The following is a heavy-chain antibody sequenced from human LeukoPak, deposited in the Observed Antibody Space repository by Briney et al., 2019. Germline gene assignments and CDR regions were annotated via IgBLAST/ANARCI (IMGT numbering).Heavy chain of an antibody. V-gene: IGHV4-38-2*01. CDR3: ARQVATISNWFDP. J-gene: IGHJ5*02. Sequence: SETLSLTCAVSGYSISSGYYWGWIRQPPGKGLEWIGSIYHSGSTYYSPSLKSRVTISVDTSKNQFSLKLSSVTAADTAVYYCARQVATISNWFDPWGQGTLVTVSS. CDR2: IYHSGST. D-gene: IGHD5-12*01. CDR1: GYSISSGYY.